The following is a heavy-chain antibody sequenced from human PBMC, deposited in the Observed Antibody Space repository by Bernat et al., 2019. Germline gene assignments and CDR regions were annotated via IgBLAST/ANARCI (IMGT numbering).Heavy chain of an antibody. V-gene: IGHV3-9*01. Sequence: EVQLVESGGGLVQPGWSLRLSCAASGFTFDDYAMHWVRQAPGKGLEWVSGISWNSGSIGYADSVKGRFTISRDNAKNSLYLQMNSLRAEDTALYYCAKGFHPHIAAANLDWGQGTLVTVSS. CDR3: AKGFHPHIAAANLD. CDR2: ISWNSGSI. J-gene: IGHJ4*02. D-gene: IGHD6-13*01. CDR1: GFTFDDYA.